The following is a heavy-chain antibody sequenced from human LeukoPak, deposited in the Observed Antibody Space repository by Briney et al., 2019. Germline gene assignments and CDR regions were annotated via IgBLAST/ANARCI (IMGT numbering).Heavy chain of an antibody. Sequence: GGSLRLSCAASGFIFSDSAIHWVRQASGKGLEWVGRIRSKANSYATAYAASVKGRFTISRDDSKNTAYLQMNSLKTEDTAVYYCTRRFYYDSSGYSSDYWGQGTLVTVSS. CDR3: TRRFYYDSSGYSSDY. J-gene: IGHJ4*02. V-gene: IGHV3-73*01. D-gene: IGHD3-22*01. CDR2: IRSKANSYAT. CDR1: GFIFSDSA.